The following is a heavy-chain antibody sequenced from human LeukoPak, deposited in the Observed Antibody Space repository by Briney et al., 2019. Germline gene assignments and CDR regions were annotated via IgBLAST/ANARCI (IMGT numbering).Heavy chain of an antibody. D-gene: IGHD6-19*01. CDR1: GGSFSGYY. CDR2: INHSGST. J-gene: IGHJ5*02. Sequence: SETLSLTCAVYGGSFSGYYWSWIRQPPGKGLEWIGEINHSGSTNYNPSLKSRVTISVDTSKNQFSLKLSSVTAADTAVYYCARHKYSSGWLRYNWFDPWGQGTLVTVSS. V-gene: IGHV4-34*01. CDR3: ARHKYSSGWLRYNWFDP.